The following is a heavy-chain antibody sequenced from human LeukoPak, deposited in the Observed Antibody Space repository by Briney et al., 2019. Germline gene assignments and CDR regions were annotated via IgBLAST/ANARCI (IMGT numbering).Heavy chain of an antibody. CDR1: GFTFSSYA. CDR2: ISGSGGST. Sequence: GGSLRLSCAASGFTFSSYAMSWVRQAPGKGLEWVSTISGSGGSTYYADSVKGRFTISRDNSKNTLYLQLNSLRAEDTAVYYCAKSTSPLHYYYGMDVWGQGTTVTVSS. V-gene: IGHV3-23*01. CDR3: AKSTSPLHYYYGMDV. D-gene: IGHD2-2*01. J-gene: IGHJ6*02.